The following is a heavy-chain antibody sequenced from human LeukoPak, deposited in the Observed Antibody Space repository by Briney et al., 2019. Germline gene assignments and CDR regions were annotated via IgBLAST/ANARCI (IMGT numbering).Heavy chain of an antibody. V-gene: IGHV3-48*03. J-gene: IGHJ4*02. CDR3: ASSGYYDILTGYTPNYFDY. CDR2: IGSSGSTI. Sequence: GGSLRLSCAASGFTFSSYEMNWVRQAPGKGLEWVSYIGSSGSTIYYADSVKGRFTISRDNAKNSLYLQMNSLRAEDTAVYYCASSGYYDILTGYTPNYFDYWGQGTLVTVSS. D-gene: IGHD3-9*01. CDR1: GFTFSSYE.